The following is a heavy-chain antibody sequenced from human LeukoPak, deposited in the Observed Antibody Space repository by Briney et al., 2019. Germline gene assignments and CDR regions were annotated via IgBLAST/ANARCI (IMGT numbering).Heavy chain of an antibody. CDR1: GFTFSTYN. D-gene: IGHD5-12*01. Sequence: PGGSLRLSCEASGFTFSTYNMNWVRQAPGKRLEWVSSITSSSSYAFYADSVKGRFTISRDNAKSSLYLQMNNLRAEGTAVYYCARDPYSGHYGNDYYYYMDVWGKGTTVTISS. CDR3: ARDPYSGHYGNDYYYYMDV. J-gene: IGHJ6*03. CDR2: ITSSSSYA. V-gene: IGHV3-21*01.